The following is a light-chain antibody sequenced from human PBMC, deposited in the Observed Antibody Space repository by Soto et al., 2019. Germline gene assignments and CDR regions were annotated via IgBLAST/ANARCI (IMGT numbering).Light chain of an antibody. Sequence: IQMTQSPSSLSASIGDRVTITCRASQGIGVRLAWFQQKPGKAPQYLIQSASTLASGVPSRFSGSGSGTDFILTISSLQPEDIATYYCQQYDNLPLTFGGGTKVEIK. V-gene: IGKV1D-16*01. CDR1: QGIGVR. CDR3: QQYDNLPLT. J-gene: IGKJ4*01. CDR2: SAS.